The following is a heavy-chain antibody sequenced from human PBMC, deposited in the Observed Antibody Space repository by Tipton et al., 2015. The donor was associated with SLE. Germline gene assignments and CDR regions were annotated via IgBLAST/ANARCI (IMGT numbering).Heavy chain of an antibody. CDR1: GGSIRSYY. J-gene: IGHJ4*02. CDR3: ARYDYDSSGYQIFEY. D-gene: IGHD3-22*01. Sequence: TLSLTCTVSGGSIRSYYWTWIRQPPGKRLEWIAYIYHSGITNYNPSLQSRVTISVDRSKNQFSLKLTSVTAADTAVYYCARYDYDSSGYQIFEYWGQGTPVTVSS. V-gene: IGHV4-59*01. CDR2: IYHSGIT.